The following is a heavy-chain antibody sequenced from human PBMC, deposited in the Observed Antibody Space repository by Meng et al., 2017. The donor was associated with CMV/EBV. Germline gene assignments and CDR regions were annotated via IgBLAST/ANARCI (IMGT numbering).Heavy chain of an antibody. Sequence: VQLQQAGPGLVKQSQTPSPSCTVSGGSISSGDYYWSWSRQPPGKGREWIGYIYYSGSTYYNPSLKSRVTISVDTSKNQFSLKLISVTAADTAVYYCARVTSRVAGAFDYWGQGTLVTVSS. CDR1: GGSISSGDYY. CDR3: ARVTSRVAGAFDY. J-gene: IGHJ4*02. D-gene: IGHD1-14*01. V-gene: IGHV4-30-4*08. CDR2: IYYSGST.